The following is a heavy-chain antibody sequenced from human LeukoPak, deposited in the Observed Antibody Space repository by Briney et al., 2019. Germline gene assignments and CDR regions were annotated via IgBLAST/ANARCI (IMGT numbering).Heavy chain of an antibody. D-gene: IGHD2-21*01. J-gene: IGHJ5*01. CDR2: VYASGTT. CDR1: GASVSTYF. Sequence: PSETLFLTCTVSGASVSTYFWSWIRQPAGKTMEWIGRVYASGTTYYNPSLTSRVTLSIDTSKNQFSLSLNSVTAADTAVYYCAKTHCGGGSCDKFDSWGQGILVTVSS. V-gene: IGHV4-4*07. CDR3: AKTHCGGGSCDKFDS.